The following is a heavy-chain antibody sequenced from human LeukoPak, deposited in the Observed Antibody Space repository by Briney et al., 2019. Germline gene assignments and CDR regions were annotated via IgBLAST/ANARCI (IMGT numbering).Heavy chain of an antibody. D-gene: IGHD5-18*01. CDR1: GFTFSNYG. CDR2: ISYDGSLK. V-gene: IGHV3-30*18. CDR3: AKVSLEKQLWLPFDY. J-gene: IGHJ4*02. Sequence: GGSLRLSCAGSGFTFSNYGIHWVRQAQGKGLEWVTSISYDGSLKYYADSVRGRFTISRDSSKNTLYLQMNSLRTEDTAVYYCAKVSLEKQLWLPFDYWGQGTLVTVSS.